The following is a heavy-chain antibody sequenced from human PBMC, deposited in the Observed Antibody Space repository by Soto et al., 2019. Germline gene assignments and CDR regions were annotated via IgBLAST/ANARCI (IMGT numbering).Heavy chain of an antibody. CDR3: ARDLAKGKDYYYYGMDV. CDR1: GGSISSGDDF. J-gene: IGHJ6*02. Sequence: QVQLQESGPGLVKPSQTLSLTCTVSGGSISSGDDFWTWIRQPPGKGLEWIGYIYYSGSTYYNPSLKSRLTMSVDTSKNQFSLKLSSVTAADTAVYYCARDLAKGKDYYYYGMDVWVQGTTVTVSS. CDR2: IYYSGST. D-gene: IGHD5-12*01. V-gene: IGHV4-30-4*01.